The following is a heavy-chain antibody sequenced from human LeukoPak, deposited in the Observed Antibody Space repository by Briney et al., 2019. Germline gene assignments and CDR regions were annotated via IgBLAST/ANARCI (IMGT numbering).Heavy chain of an antibody. V-gene: IGHV4-31*03. CDR3: ARGWIQLWRGFDY. J-gene: IGHJ4*02. CDR2: IYYTGST. D-gene: IGHD5-18*01. Sequence: SETLSLTCTVSGGSISSGGYYWSWIRQHPGKGLEWIGYIYYTGSTYNPSLKSRVIISVDTSKNQFSLKLSSVTAADTAVYYCARGWIQLWRGFDYWGQGTLVTVSS. CDR1: GGSISSGGYY.